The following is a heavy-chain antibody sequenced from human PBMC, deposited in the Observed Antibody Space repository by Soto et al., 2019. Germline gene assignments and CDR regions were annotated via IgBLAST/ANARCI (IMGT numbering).Heavy chain of an antibody. Sequence: EVQLVESGGGLVKLGESLRLSCAASGFTFRTYSMNWVRQAPGKGLEWVSLISSSSSYIYYADSLKGRFTISRDNAKNSLYLEMNNLRAEDTAVYYCARFVSATAINDHWGQGTLVTVSS. J-gene: IGHJ4*02. D-gene: IGHD2-21*02. CDR3: ARFVSATAINDH. CDR1: GFTFRTYS. CDR2: ISSSSSYI. V-gene: IGHV3-21*01.